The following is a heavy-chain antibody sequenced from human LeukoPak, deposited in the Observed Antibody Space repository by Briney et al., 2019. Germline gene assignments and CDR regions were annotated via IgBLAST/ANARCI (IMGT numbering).Heavy chain of an antibody. Sequence: GSLRLSCAASGFTFSSYAMSWVRQAPGKGLEWVSAISGSGGSTYYADSVKGRFTISRDNSKNTLYLQMNSLRADDTAVYYCALDGYNYADFDYWGQGTLVTVSS. V-gene: IGHV3-23*01. CDR2: ISGSGGST. J-gene: IGHJ4*02. D-gene: IGHD5-24*01. CDR1: GFTFSSYA. CDR3: ALDGYNYADFDY.